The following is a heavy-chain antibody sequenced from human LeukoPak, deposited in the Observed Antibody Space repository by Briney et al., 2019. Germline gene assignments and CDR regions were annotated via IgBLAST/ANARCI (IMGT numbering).Heavy chain of an antibody. J-gene: IGHJ2*01. CDR2: INSDATST. D-gene: IGHD2-2*01. V-gene: IGHV3-74*01. CDR1: GFTFSSSW. Sequence: QAGGSLRLSCAASGFTFSSSWMHWVRQVPGKGLVWVSRINSDATSTNYADSVKGRFTIFRDNAKNTVYLQMNSLRGEDTAVYYCARGGLVNPYWYFDLWGRGTMVTVSS. CDR3: ARGGLVNPYWYFDL.